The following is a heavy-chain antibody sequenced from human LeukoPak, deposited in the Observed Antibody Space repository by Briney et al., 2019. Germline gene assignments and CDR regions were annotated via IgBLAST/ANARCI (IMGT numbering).Heavy chain of an antibody. D-gene: IGHD5-18*01. CDR3: ARHQSGYSYGYVDY. CDR2: IYPGDSDT. V-gene: IGHV5-51*01. J-gene: IGHJ4*02. Sequence: GESLKISCKGSGYSFTSYWIGWVRQMPGKGLEWMGIIYPGDSDTRYSPSFRGQVTISADKSINTPYLQWSSLKASDTAMYYCARHQSGYSYGYVDYWGQGTLLTVSS. CDR1: GYSFTSYW.